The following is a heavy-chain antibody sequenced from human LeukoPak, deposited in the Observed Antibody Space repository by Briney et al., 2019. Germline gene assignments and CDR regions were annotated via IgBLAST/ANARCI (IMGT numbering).Heavy chain of an antibody. CDR3: AKTVGAWSGFDY. CDR1: GFTFSSYG. CDR2: IRYDGSNK. Sequence: GGSLRLSCAASGFTFSSYGMHWVRQAPGKGLEWVAFIRYDGSNKYYADSVKGRFTISRDNSKNTLYLQMNSLRAEDTAVYYCAKTVGAWSGFDYWGRGTLVTVSS. J-gene: IGHJ4*02. V-gene: IGHV3-30*02. D-gene: IGHD1-26*01.